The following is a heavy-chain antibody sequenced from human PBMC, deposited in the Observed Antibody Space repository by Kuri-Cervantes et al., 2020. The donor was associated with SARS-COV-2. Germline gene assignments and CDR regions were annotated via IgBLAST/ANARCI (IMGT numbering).Heavy chain of an antibody. J-gene: IGHJ4*02. CDR1: AYTFTAYY. D-gene: IGHD2-15*01. CDR3: ARDPGYCSGGTCLDY. Sequence: ASVKVSCKASAYTFTAYYIHWVRQAPGRGLEWMGWINPYNGDTNYAQKFQGRVTLTRDTSISTAYMELNRLRSDDTAVYYCARDPGYCSGGTCLDYWGQGTLVTVSS. V-gene: IGHV1-2*02. CDR2: INPYNGDT.